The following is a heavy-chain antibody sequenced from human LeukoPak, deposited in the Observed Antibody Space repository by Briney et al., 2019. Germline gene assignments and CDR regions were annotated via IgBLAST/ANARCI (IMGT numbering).Heavy chain of an antibody. CDR2: IYYSGST. J-gene: IGHJ4*02. Sequence: PSETLSLTCTVSGGSISSDYWSWIRQPPGKGLEWIGYIYYSGSTNYNPSLKSRVTISVDTSKNQFSLKLSSVTAADTAVYYCARDRYGGNSPFDYWGQGTLVTVSS. CDR1: GGSISSDY. CDR3: ARDRYGGNSPFDY. V-gene: IGHV4-59*01. D-gene: IGHD4-23*01.